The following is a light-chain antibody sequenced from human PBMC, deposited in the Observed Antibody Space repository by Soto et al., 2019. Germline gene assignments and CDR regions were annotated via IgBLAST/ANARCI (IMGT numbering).Light chain of an antibody. CDR3: RSYAGSNNFVV. CDR2: EGS. CDR1: SSDVGGYNY. Sequence: QSALTQPPSASVSPGQSVTISCTGTSSDVGGYNYVSWYQQHPGKAPKLMIYEGSKRTSGVPDRFSGSKSGNTASLTVSGLQAEEEADYSCRSYAGSNNFVVFGGGTTLPVL. V-gene: IGLV2-8*01. J-gene: IGLJ2*01.